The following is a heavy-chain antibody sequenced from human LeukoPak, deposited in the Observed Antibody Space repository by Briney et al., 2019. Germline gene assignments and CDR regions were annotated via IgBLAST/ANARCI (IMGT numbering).Heavy chain of an antibody. CDR1: GGSISSYY. J-gene: IGHJ4*02. Sequence: SETLSLTCTVSGGSISSYYWSWLRQPPGKGLEWIGYIYYSGSTNYNPSLKSRVTISVDTSKNQFSLKLSSVTAADTAVYYCAIGYSYGFDYWGQGTLVTVSS. D-gene: IGHD5-18*01. V-gene: IGHV4-59*01. CDR3: AIGYSYGFDY. CDR2: IYYSGST.